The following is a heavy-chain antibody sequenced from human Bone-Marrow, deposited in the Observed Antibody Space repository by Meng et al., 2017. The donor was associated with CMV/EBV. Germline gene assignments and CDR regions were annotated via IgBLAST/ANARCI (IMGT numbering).Heavy chain of an antibody. CDR1: GFTFSSYS. CDR2: ISSSSSYI. V-gene: IGHV3-21*01. D-gene: IGHD3-3*01. J-gene: IGHJ6*02. Sequence: GESLKISCAASGFTFSSYSMNWVRQAPGKGLEWVSSISSSSSYIYYADSVKGRFTISRDNAKNSLYLQMNSLRAEDTAVDYCARQSSFWSGQSTYYYGMDVWGQGTTVTVSS. CDR3: ARQSSFWSGQSTYYYGMDV.